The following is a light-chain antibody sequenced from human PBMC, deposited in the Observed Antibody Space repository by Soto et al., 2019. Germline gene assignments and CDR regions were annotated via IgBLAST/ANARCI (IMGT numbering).Light chain of an antibody. CDR1: QYIRSR. CDR2: DAS. CDR3: QQYHSYWT. V-gene: IGKV1-5*01. Sequence: DFQMPHRPSTLCASVGDRVTITLRATQYIRSRLAWFQLKPGKAPKLLIYDASSLESGVPQRFSGSGSGTEFTLTISSLQTEDFSTYYCQQYHSYWTFGQGTKVDIK. J-gene: IGKJ1*01.